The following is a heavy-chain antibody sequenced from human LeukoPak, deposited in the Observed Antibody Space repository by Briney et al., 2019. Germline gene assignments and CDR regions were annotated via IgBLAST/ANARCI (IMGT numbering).Heavy chain of an antibody. V-gene: IGHV3-20*04. CDR2: IHWNSGST. CDR1: GFTFDDYG. CDR3: ARDPYSGNYGTYYYYYMDV. J-gene: IGHJ6*03. Sequence: GGSLRLSCVASGFTFDDYGISWVRQAPGKGLEWVSRIHWNSGSTRYADSVKGRFTISRDNAKNSLYLQMDSLGPEDTAVYYCARDPYSGNYGTYYYYYMDVWGKGTTVTISS. D-gene: IGHD1-26*01.